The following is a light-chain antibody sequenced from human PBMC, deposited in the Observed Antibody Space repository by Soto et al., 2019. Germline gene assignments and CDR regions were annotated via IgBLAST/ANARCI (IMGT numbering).Light chain of an antibody. J-gene: IGKJ1*01. CDR1: QSIRTW. CDR2: DAS. Sequence: DIQMTQSPSTLSASVGDRVTITCRASQSIRTWLAWYQQKPGKAPKLLIYDASSLKSGVPSRFSGGGSGTEFTLTISSLQPDDFTTYYCQQYNTIPWTFGQGTKVDIK. V-gene: IGKV1-5*01. CDR3: QQYNTIPWT.